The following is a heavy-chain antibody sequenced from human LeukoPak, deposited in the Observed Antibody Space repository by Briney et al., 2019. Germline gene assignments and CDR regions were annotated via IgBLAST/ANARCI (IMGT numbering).Heavy chain of an antibody. CDR3: ADLGYTD. CDR2: IKNDGSDK. D-gene: IGHD2-15*01. V-gene: IGHV3-7*01. Sequence: PGGSLRLSCEASGFSFSSSWMTWVRQAPGKGLEWVATIKNDGSDKYYVDSVKGRFTLSRDNAKNSLYLQMNSLRVEDTAVYYCADLGYTDGGQGTLATVSS. CDR1: GFSFSSSW. J-gene: IGHJ4*02.